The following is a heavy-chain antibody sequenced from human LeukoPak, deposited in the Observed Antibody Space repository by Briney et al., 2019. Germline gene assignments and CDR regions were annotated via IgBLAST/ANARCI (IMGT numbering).Heavy chain of an antibody. J-gene: IGHJ4*02. CDR1: GFTFSSYA. CDR3: ARDPHAKYYFDY. CDR2: ISYDGSNK. Sequence: PGRSLRLSCAASGFTFSSYAMHWLRQAPGKGLEWVAVISYDGSNKYYADSVKGRFTISRDNSKNTLYLQMNSLRAEDTAVYYCARDPHAKYYFDYWGQGTLVTVSS. V-gene: IGHV3-30-3*01.